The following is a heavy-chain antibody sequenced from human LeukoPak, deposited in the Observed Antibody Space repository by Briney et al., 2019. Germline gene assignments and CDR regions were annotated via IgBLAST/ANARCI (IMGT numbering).Heavy chain of an antibody. D-gene: IGHD6-19*01. CDR2: ISSNGGST. Sequence: GGSLRLSCAASGFTFSSYAMHWVRQAPGPGLKYFSAISSNGGSTYYANSVTGRFTISRDNSRNTLYLQMGSLRAEDMAVYYCARVMIRGGWNIDYWGQGTLVTVSS. CDR3: ARVMIRGGWNIDY. CDR1: GFTFSSYA. V-gene: IGHV3-64*01. J-gene: IGHJ4*02.